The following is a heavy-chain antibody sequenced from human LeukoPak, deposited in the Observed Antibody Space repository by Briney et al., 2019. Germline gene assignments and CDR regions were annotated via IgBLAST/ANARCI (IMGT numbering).Heavy chain of an antibody. CDR1: GFTFTSYG. V-gene: IGHV3-23*01. D-gene: IGHD6-19*01. J-gene: IGHJ1*01. Sequence: GGSLRLSCAASGFTFTSYGMSWVRQAPGKGLEWVSVISGSGGSSDYADSVKGRFTISRDNSKNTLYLQMNSLRAEDTAVYYCAKDYEQWLVLGYFQHWGQGTLVTVSS. CDR3: AKDYEQWLVLGYFQH. CDR2: ISGSGGSS.